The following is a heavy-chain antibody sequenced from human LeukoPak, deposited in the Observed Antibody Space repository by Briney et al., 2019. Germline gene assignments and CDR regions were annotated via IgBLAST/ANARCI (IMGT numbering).Heavy chain of an antibody. CDR2: NSGSGGST. D-gene: IGHD3-3*01. CDR1: GFTFSSYG. J-gene: IGHJ4*02. CDR3: AKDGRFRVFDY. Sequence: GGSLRLSCAASGFTFSSYGMSWVRQAPGKGLEWVSGNSGSGGSTYYADSVKGRFTISRDNSKNTLYLQMNSLRAEDTAVYYCAKDGRFRVFDYWGQGTLVTVSS. V-gene: IGHV3-23*01.